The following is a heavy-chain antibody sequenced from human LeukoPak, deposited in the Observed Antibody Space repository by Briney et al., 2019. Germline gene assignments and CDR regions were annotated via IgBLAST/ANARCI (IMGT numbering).Heavy chain of an antibody. CDR3: ARRDKYNWNPWDY. CDR1: GGSISSSSYY. V-gene: IGHV4-39*01. Sequence: PSETLSLTCTVSGGSISSSSYYWGWIRQPPGKGLEWIGSIYYSGSTYYNPSLKSRVTISVDTSKNQFSLKLSSVTAADTAVYYCARRDKYNWNPWDYWGQGTLVTVSS. D-gene: IGHD1-20*01. CDR2: IYYSGST. J-gene: IGHJ4*02.